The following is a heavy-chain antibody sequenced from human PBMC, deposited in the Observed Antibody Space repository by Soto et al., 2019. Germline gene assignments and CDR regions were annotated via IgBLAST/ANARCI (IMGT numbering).Heavy chain of an antibody. V-gene: IGHV4-59*01. Sequence: QMQLRESGPGLVKPSETLSLTCTVSSGSIGTYFWSWIRQPPGKGLEWIGYIYYSGTTNYNPSLKSRVTRFLDTSKNQFSLRLSSVTAADTAVYYCARGRGGTYDAFDIWGQGTLVTVSS. CDR2: IYYSGTT. J-gene: IGHJ3*02. CDR1: SGSIGTYF. D-gene: IGHD1-26*01. CDR3: ARGRGGTYDAFDI.